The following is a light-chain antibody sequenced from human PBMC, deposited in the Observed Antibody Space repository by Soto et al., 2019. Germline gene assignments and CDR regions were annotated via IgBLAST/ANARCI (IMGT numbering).Light chain of an antibody. CDR2: EGS. V-gene: IGLV2-23*01. CDR1: SSDVGSYNL. J-gene: IGLJ2*01. CDR3: CSYSGNVV. Sequence: QSALTLTASVSGSPGQSITISCTGTSSDVGSYNLVSWYQQHPGKAPKLMIYEGSKRPSGVSNRFSGSKSGNTASLTISGLQAEDEADYYCCSYSGNVVFGGGTKLTVL.